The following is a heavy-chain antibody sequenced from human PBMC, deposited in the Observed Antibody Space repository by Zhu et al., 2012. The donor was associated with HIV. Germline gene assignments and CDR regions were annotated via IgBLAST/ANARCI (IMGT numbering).Heavy chain of an antibody. Sequence: QVQLQESGPGLVKPSEMLSLICTVSGGSISRGNYYWGWIRQPPGKGLEWIGSIYYSGSTFYNPSLKSRVTISMDTSKNQFSLKLRSVTAADTAVYYCASRYCSSSSCLYDYWGQGTLVTVSS. CDR2: IYYSGST. V-gene: IGHV4-39*01. CDR3: ASRYCSSSSCLYDY. J-gene: IGHJ4*02. D-gene: IGHD2-2*01. CDR1: GGSISRGNYY.